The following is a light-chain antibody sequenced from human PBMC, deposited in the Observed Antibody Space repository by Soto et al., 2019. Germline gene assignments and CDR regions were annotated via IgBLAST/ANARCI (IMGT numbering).Light chain of an antibody. V-gene: IGLV1-40*01. CDR1: SSNIGAGYD. Sequence: QSVLTQPPSVSGAPGQTVTISCTGSSSNIGAGYDVNWYHQLPGTAPKLLIHGNTNRPSGVPDRFSGSKSGTSASLAITGLQAEDEADDFCQSYDSSLSGYVFVTGTKLTVL. J-gene: IGLJ1*01. CDR2: GNT. CDR3: QSYDSSLSGYV.